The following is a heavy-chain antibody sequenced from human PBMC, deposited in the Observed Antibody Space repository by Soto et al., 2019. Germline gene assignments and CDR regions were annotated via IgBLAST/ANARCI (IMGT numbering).Heavy chain of an antibody. CDR1: GFTFTSSA. J-gene: IGHJ6*02. CDR2: IVVGSGNT. Sequence: SVKVSCKASGFTFTSSAVQWVRQARGQRLEWIGWIVVGSGNTNYAQKFQERVTITRDMSTSTAYMELSSLRSGDTAVYYCARNGDYYGSGSYLYYYYYGMDVWGQGTTVTVSS. CDR3: ARNGDYYGSGSYLYYYYYGMDV. D-gene: IGHD3-10*01. V-gene: IGHV1-58*01.